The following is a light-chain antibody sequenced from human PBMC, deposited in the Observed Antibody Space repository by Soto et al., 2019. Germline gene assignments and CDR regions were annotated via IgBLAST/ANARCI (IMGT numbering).Light chain of an antibody. CDR3: QNYKDATLT. CDR2: AAS. Sequence: IHMTHSPSSLSASVGDRFTITCRASQVISNSLAWYQQKPGEVPELLIYAASTLQSGVPSRFSGSGSGTDFSLTISSLQPEDVETYYCQNYKDATLTFGGGTRMEIK. V-gene: IGKV1-27*01. CDR1: QVISNS. J-gene: IGKJ4*01.